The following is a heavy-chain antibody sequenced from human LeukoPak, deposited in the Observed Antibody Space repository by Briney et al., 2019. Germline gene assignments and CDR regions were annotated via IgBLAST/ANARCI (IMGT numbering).Heavy chain of an antibody. CDR1: GGSISSYY. J-gene: IGHJ5*02. D-gene: IGHD2-15*01. CDR3: ARGGYCSGGSCYSLTRFDP. V-gene: IGHV4-59*01. CDR2: IYYSGST. Sequence: SETLSLTCTVSGGSISSYYWSWIRQPPGKGLEWIGYIYYSGSTNYNPFLKSRVTISVDTSKNQFSLKLSSVTAADTAVYYCARGGYCSGGSCYSLTRFDPWGQGTLVTVSS.